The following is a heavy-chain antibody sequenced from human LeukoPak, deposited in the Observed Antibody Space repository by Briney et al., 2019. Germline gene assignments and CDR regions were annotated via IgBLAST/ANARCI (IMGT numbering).Heavy chain of an antibody. D-gene: IGHD4-11*01. J-gene: IGHJ3*02. CDR1: GGSISSYY. Sequence: ASETLSLTCAVSGGSISSYYWSWIRQPPGKGLEWIGYIYYSGSTNYNPSLKSRVTISVDTSKNQFSLKLSSVTAADTAVYYCARVTGRQAFDIWGQGTMVTVSS. CDR2: IYYSGST. V-gene: IGHV4-59*01. CDR3: ARVTGRQAFDI.